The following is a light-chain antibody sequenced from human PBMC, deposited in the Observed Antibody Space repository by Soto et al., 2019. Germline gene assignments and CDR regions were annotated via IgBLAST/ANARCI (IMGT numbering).Light chain of an antibody. CDR2: AAS. Sequence: DIQMTQSPSSVSASVGDRVTITCRASQGISGWVAWYQQEPGKAPKLQIYAASSLQSGVPSRYSRSRSRTVSTLTLRSLQPYDFATYYCQHANSFPLTFRGGPEVEIK. J-gene: IGKJ4*01. CDR3: QHANSFPLT. V-gene: IGKV1-12*01. CDR1: QGISGW.